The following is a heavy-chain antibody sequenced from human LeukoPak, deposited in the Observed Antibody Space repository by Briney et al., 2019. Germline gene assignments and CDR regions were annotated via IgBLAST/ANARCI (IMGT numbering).Heavy chain of an antibody. D-gene: IGHD1-1*01. CDR3: AKDRNDWKQGIDY. J-gene: IGHJ4*02. CDR1: GFTFSSYA. Sequence: GGSLRLSCAASGFTFSSYAMSWVRQAPGKGLEWVSTISGSGGSTYYADSVKGRFTISRDNSKNTLYLQMNSLRAEDTAVYYCAKDRNDWKQGIDYWGQGTLVTVSS. CDR2: ISGSGGST. V-gene: IGHV3-23*01.